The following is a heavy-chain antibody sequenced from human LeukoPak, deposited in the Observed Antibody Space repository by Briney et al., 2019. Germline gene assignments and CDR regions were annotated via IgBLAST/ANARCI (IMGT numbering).Heavy chain of an antibody. D-gene: IGHD3-10*01. J-gene: IGHJ4*02. CDR1: GFTFSSYW. Sequence: GGSLRLSCAAAGFTFSSYWMHWVRQAPGKGLVWVSRINSDGSSTSYADSVKGRFTISRDNAKNTLYLQMNSLRAEDTAVYYCARSFRSSGSENFDYWGQGTLVTVSS. CDR2: INSDGSST. CDR3: ARSFRSSGSENFDY. V-gene: IGHV3-74*01.